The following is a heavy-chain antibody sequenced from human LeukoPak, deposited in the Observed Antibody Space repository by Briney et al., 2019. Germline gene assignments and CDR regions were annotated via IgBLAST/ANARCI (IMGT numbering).Heavy chain of an antibody. CDR2: ISAYNGNT. D-gene: IGHD2-2*01. J-gene: IGHJ6*02. Sequence: GASVKVSCKASGYTFTSYGISWVRQAPGQGLEWMGWISAYNGNTNYAQKLQGRVTMTTDTSTSTAYMELRSLRSDDTAVYYCARDSLYCSSTSCYGGYYYYGMDVWGQGTTVTVSS. V-gene: IGHV1-18*01. CDR1: GYTFTSYG. CDR3: ARDSLYCSSTSCYGGYYYYGMDV.